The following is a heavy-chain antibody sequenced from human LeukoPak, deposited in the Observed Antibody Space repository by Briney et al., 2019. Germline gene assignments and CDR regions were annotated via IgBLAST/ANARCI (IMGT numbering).Heavy chain of an antibody. V-gene: IGHV3-53*01. CDR2: IYGGGDT. J-gene: IGHJ3*02. CDR3: ARGRSITLLRGVAMSDGFDI. D-gene: IGHD3-10*01. Sequence: GGSLRLSCAVSGFTVSNDYMSWVRQDPGKRLEWVSVIYGGGDTYCADSVRGRFTISRDNAKNLVFLQMNGLRAEDTAVYYCARGRSITLLRGVAMSDGFDIWGQGAMVAVSS. CDR1: GFTVSNDY.